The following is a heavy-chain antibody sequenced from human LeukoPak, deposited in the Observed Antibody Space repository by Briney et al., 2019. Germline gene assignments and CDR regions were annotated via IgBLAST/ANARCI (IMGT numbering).Heavy chain of an antibody. CDR3: ARRSTSGNFYSGMDV. CDR2: IVTGGLTT. CDR1: GFTFSSYA. Sequence: PGGSLRLSCAASGFTFSSYAMRWVRQAPGKGLAWVSSIVTGGLTTYYEDSVKGRFTISRDNSKNTLYLQMNSLRADDTAVYYCARRSTSGNFYSGMDVWGQGTTVTVS. J-gene: IGHJ6*02. V-gene: IGHV3-23*01. D-gene: IGHD3-10*01.